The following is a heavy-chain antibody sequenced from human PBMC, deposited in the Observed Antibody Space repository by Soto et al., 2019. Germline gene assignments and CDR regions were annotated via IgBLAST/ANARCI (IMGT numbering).Heavy chain of an antibody. Sequence: QLQLQESGSGLVKPSQTLSLTCAVSGGSISSGGYSWSWIRQPPGKGLEWIGYIYHSGSIYYNPSPXSXXTISVDRSENQFSLKLSSVTAADTAVYYCARVPAPWGQGTLVTVSS. CDR3: ARVPAP. CDR1: GGSISSGGYS. CDR2: IYHSGSI. J-gene: IGHJ5*02. V-gene: IGHV4-30-2*01.